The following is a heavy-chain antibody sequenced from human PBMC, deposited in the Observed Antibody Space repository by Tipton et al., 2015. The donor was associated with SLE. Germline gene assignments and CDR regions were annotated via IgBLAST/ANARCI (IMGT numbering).Heavy chain of an antibody. Sequence: TLSLTCSVSGGSITKKYWSWIRQPPGKGLEWIGYLNYNGGATYSPSLKSRVTTSVDTSKNHFSLKLYSVTAADTAVYYCAREDSSSWFYTRFDPWGQGTLVTVSS. D-gene: IGHD2-2*02. V-gene: IGHV4-59*12. CDR3: AREDSSSWFYTRFDP. CDR2: LNYNGGA. CDR1: GGSITKKY. J-gene: IGHJ5*02.